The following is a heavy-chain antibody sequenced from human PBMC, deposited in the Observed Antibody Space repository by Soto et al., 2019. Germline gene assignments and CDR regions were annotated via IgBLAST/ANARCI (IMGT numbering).Heavy chain of an antibody. CDR2: IYSADNT. CDR1: GFTFSSYG. CDR3: AKTGRALGDSPNDY. Sequence: PGGSLRLSCAASGFTFSSYGMHWVRQAPGKGLECVSIIYSADNTFYVDSVKGRFIISRDNSKNTVYLQMNSLRADDTAVYYCAKTGRALGDSPNDYWGQGVLVTVSS. V-gene: IGHV3-NL1*01. J-gene: IGHJ4*02. D-gene: IGHD4-17*01.